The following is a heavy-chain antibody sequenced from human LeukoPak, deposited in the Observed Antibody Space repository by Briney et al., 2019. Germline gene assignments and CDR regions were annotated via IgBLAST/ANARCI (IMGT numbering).Heavy chain of an antibody. CDR1: GGSISSSRYY. J-gene: IGHJ3*02. CDR3: ASPREMATIYDALDI. V-gene: IGHV4-39*01. D-gene: IGHD5-24*01. CDR2: IYYNGDT. Sequence: PAETLSLTCTVSGGSISSSRYYWGWIRQPPGKGLEWIGTIYYNGDTYYDPSLKSRVTISVDTSKNQFSLKLSSVTAADTAVYYCASPREMATIYDALDIWGQGTMVTVSS.